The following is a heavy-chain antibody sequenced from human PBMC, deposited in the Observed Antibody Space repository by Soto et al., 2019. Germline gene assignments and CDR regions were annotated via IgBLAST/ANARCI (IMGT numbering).Heavy chain of an antibody. V-gene: IGHV4-4*07. CDR3: ATYSDTYLSWLDP. Sequence: LSLTCTSSGASSKGYYWAWIRQPAGKGLEWIGRVFASGTTNYSPSLRNRITMSVDTSRNQFSLEMRSMTAADTAMYYCATYSDTYLSWLDPWAQGILVTVSS. J-gene: IGHJ5*02. D-gene: IGHD5-18*01. CDR2: VFASGTT. CDR1: GASSKGYY.